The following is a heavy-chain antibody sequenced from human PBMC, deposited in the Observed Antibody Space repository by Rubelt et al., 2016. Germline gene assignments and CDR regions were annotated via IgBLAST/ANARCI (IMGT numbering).Heavy chain of an antibody. CDR2: MNPNSGGT. CDR1: GYTFTSYD. J-gene: IGHJ4*02. CDR3: ASDCQSRRTDYFDY. V-gene: IGHV1-2*02. Sequence: QVQLVQSGAEVKKPGASVKVSCKASGYTFTSYDINWVRQATGQGLEWMGWMNPNSGGTNYAQKFQGRVTMTRDTSISTAYMELSRLRSDDTAVYYCASDCQSRRTDYFDYWGQGTLVTVSS.